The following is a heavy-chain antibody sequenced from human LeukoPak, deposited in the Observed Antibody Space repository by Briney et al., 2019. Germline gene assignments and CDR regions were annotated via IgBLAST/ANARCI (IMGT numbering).Heavy chain of an antibody. CDR3: ARHPSYGFDY. D-gene: IGHD5-18*01. Sequence: GESLKISCKGSGYNFTNYWIGWVRQMPGKGLEWMGFIYPGDSDTRYSPSFQGQVTISADKSISTAYQQWSSLKASDTAMYYCARHPSYGFDYWGQGTLVTVSS. CDR1: GYNFTNYW. V-gene: IGHV5-51*01. CDR2: IYPGDSDT. J-gene: IGHJ4*02.